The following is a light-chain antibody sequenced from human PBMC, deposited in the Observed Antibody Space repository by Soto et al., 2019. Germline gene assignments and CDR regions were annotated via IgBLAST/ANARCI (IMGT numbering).Light chain of an antibody. V-gene: IGKV3-11*01. J-gene: IGKJ5*01. CDR1: QSVSRY. CDR2: DAS. CDR3: QQYGSSAPIT. Sequence: DILMTQSPATFSVSPGERVTLSFMASQSVSRYLAWYQQKPGKAPRLLIYDASDMASGIPARFSGSGSETDFTLTISRLEPEDFAPYYCQQYGSSAPITFGQGTRLEIK.